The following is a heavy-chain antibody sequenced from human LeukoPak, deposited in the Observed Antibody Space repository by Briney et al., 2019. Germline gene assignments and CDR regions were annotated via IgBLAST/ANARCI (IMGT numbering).Heavy chain of an antibody. CDR3: ARDAKYYYGSRTYFFFEY. CDR2: IYTSGTT. J-gene: IGHJ4*02. CDR1: GDSISSGDYY. D-gene: IGHD3-10*01. V-gene: IGHV4-61*09. Sequence: PSETLSLTCTVSGDSISSGDYYWSWIRQPAWKGLEWIGHIYTSGTTNYNPSLKSRVTMSIDTSKNQFSLKLSSITAADTAVYYCARDAKYYYGSRTYFFFEYWGQGTLLTVSS.